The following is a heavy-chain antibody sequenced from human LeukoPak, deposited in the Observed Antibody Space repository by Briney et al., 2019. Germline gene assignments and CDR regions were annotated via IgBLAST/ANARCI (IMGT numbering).Heavy chain of an antibody. Sequence: ETSETLSLTCAVYGGSFSGYYWSWIRQPPGKGLEWIGEINHSGSTNYNPSLKSRVTISVDTSKNQFSLKLSSVTAADTAVYYCARLSSSSWGYWGQGTLVTVSS. V-gene: IGHV4-34*01. CDR1: GGSFSGYY. J-gene: IGHJ4*02. CDR3: ARLSSSSWGY. CDR2: INHSGST. D-gene: IGHD6-13*01.